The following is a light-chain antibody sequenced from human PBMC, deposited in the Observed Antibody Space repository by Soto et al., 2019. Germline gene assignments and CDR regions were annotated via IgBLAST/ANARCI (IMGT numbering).Light chain of an antibody. J-gene: IGKJ3*01. CDR3: QQYGTSLFT. CDR1: QTLSSNY. Sequence: EIVLTQSPATLSLSPGERATLSCRASQTLSSNYSAWYQQRPGQAPRLLIYGASSRASGIPDRFSGSGSGTDFTLTISRLEPEDFAVYFCQQYGTSLFTFGPGTKVDTK. CDR2: GAS. V-gene: IGKV3-20*01.